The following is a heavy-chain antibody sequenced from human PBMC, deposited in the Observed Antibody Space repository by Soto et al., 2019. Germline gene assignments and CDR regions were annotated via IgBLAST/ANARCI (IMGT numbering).Heavy chain of an antibody. CDR1: GGSISSGGYS. CDR3: AISSYYSDSFGYFIDS. CDR2: IYHSGST. V-gene: IGHV4-30-2*01. D-gene: IGHD3-22*01. Sequence: PSETLSLTCAVSGGSISSGGYSWSWIRQPPGKGLEWIGYIYHSGSTYYNPSLKSRVTISVDRSKNQFSLKLSSVTAADTAVYYCAISSYYSDSFGYFIDSRGQGTLVTVSS. J-gene: IGHJ4*02.